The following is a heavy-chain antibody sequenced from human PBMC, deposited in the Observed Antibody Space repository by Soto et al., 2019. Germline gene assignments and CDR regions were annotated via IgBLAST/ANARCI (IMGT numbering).Heavy chain of an antibody. J-gene: IGHJ4*02. CDR2: ISGGGTTK. D-gene: IGHD3-10*01. Sequence: QVQLVQSGGGLVKPGGSLRLSCAASGFKFSDQYMTWIRQAPGKGLEWVSKISGGGTTKYYADSVRGRFTVSRDNAKNSVYLQMDSLRVEDTAVYYCASDPYYYASGHWGQGTLLTVSS. V-gene: IGHV3-11*01. CDR3: ASDPYYYASGH. CDR1: GFKFSDQY.